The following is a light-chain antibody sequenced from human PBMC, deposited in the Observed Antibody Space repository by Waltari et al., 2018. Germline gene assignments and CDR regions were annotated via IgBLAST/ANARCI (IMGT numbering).Light chain of an antibody. V-gene: IGLV3-1*01. J-gene: IGLJ1*01. Sequence: SYELTQPPSVSVSPGQTATIPCSATKPEDTYVWWYQQKPGQPPVLVIYQDSKRPPGIPERFSGSNSGNTATLTISGTQPLDEADYYCQTWDDTTVFGSGTRISVL. CDR3: QTWDDTTV. CDR2: QDS. CDR1: KPEDTY.